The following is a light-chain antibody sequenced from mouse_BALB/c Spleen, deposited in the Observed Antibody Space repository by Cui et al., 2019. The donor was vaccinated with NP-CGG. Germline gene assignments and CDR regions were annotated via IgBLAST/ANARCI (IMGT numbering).Light chain of an antibody. CDR2: GTN. CDR3: ALWYSNHWV. Sequence: QAVVTQEYALTTSPGETVTLTCRSSTGAVTTNANWVQEKPDHLFTGLIGGTNNRAPGVPARFSGSLIGDKAALTITGAQTEDEAIYFCALWYSNHWVFGGGTKLTVL. J-gene: IGLJ1*01. V-gene: IGLV1*01. CDR1: TGAVTTN.